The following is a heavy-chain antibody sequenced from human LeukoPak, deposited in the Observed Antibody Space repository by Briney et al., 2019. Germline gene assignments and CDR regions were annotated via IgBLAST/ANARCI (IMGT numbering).Heavy chain of an antibody. J-gene: IGHJ4*02. CDR2: IYYSGST. V-gene: IGHV4-39*07. CDR1: GGSISSSSYY. D-gene: IGHD3-16*01. CDR3: ARDLRAAY. Sequence: SETLSLTCTVSGGSISSSSYYWGWIRQPPGKGLEWIGSIYYSGSTNYNPSLKSRVTISVDTSKNQFSLKLSSVTAADTAVYYCARDLRAAYWGQGTLVTVSS.